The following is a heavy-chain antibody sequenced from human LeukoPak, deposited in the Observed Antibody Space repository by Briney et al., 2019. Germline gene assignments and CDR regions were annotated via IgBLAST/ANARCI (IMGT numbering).Heavy chain of an antibody. CDR1: GGSISSCY. CDR3: ARDSDFWSHRGYYGMDV. Sequence: SETLSLTCTVSGGSISSCYWSWIRQPPGKGLEWIGYIYYSGSTNYNPSLKSRVTISVDTSKNQFSLKLSSVTAADTAVYYCARDSDFWSHRGYYGMDVWGQGTTVTVSS. CDR2: IYYSGST. V-gene: IGHV4-59*01. D-gene: IGHD3-3*01. J-gene: IGHJ6*02.